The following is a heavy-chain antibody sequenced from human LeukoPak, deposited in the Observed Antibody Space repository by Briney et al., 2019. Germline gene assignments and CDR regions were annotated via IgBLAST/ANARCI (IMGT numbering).Heavy chain of an antibody. CDR1: GFTFSSYW. Sequence: GGSLRLSCAASGFTFSSYWMSWIRQAPGKGLEWVANIKHDGSVKNYVDSVKGRFTISRDNAKNSVYLEMNSLRAEDTAVYYCARDSPYGFKHFDYWGQGTLVTVSS. CDR2: IKHDGSVK. D-gene: IGHD4-17*01. V-gene: IGHV3-7*03. CDR3: ARDSPYGFKHFDY. J-gene: IGHJ4*02.